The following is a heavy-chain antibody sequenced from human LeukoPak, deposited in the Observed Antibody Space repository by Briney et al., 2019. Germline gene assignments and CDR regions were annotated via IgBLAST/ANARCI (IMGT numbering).Heavy chain of an antibody. CDR3: ARDPNLTSYFDY. Sequence: SVKVSCKASGGTFSSYAISWVRQAPGQGLEWMGGIIPIFGTANYAQKFQGRVTITTDESTSTAYMELSSLRSEDTAVYYCARDPNLTSYFDYWGQGTLVAVSS. CDR2: IIPIFGTA. D-gene: IGHD1-14*01. V-gene: IGHV1-69*05. J-gene: IGHJ4*02. CDR1: GGTFSSYA.